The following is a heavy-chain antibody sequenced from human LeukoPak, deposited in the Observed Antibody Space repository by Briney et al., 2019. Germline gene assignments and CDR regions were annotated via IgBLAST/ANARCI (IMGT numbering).Heavy chain of an antibody. D-gene: IGHD1-1*01. CDR2: IYTSGST. J-gene: IGHJ3*02. CDR3: ARISGNGPGAFDI. Sequence: PSETLSLTCSVSGGSISSYYWNWFRQPAGKGLEWIGRIYTSGSTRSNPSLKSRVTMSVDMSKNQISLKVTSVTAADTAMYYCARISGNGPGAFDIWGQGTMVTVSS. V-gene: IGHV4-4*07. CDR1: GGSISSYY.